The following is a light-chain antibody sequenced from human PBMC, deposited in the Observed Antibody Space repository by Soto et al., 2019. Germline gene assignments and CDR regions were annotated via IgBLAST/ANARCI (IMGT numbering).Light chain of an antibody. CDR3: MQGTHWPYT. CDR2: KVS. J-gene: IGKJ2*01. V-gene: IGKV2-30*01. CDR1: QSLVTSDGNTY. Sequence: DVVMTQSPLSLPVTLGQPASISCRSSQSLVTSDGNTYLNWFQQRPGQSPRLLIYKVSNRYSGVPDRFSGSESGTDFTLKISRVEAEDVGVYYCMQGTHWPYTFGQGTKLEIK.